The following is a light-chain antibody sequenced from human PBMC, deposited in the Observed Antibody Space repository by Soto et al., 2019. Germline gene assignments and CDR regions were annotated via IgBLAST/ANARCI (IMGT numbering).Light chain of an antibody. CDR2: WAS. Sequence: DIVMTQSPGSLAVSLGERASINCRSSQSVLSRSNNKNYLTWYQQKPGQPPKLLIYWASTRESGVPDRFSGSGSGTDFTLTISSLQAEDVAVYYCQQYYSLPCTFGQGIKVEIK. CDR1: QSVLSRSNNKNY. CDR3: QQYYSLPCT. V-gene: IGKV4-1*01. J-gene: IGKJ1*01.